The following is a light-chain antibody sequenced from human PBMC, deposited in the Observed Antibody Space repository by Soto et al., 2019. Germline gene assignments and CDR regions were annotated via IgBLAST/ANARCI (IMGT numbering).Light chain of an antibody. V-gene: IGKV3-11*01. CDR1: QHIGRY. CDR2: DVS. Sequence: EIVLTQSPATLSLSPGERATLSCRASQHIGRYLAWYQQTPGQVPRLLIYDVSDRATGIPARFSGSGSGTDFTLNISSLEPEDFAVYFCQQRMSWPLTFGGGTKVESK. CDR3: QQRMSWPLT. J-gene: IGKJ4*01.